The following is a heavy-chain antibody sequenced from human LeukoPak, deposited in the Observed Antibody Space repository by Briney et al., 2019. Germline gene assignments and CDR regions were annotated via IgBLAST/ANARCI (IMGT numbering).Heavy chain of an antibody. Sequence: GGPLRLSCAASGFTFSSYDMHWVRQATGKGLEWVSAIGTAGDTYYPGSVKGRFTISRENAKNSLYLQMNSLRAGDTAVYYCARDFSGVGMDVWGQGTTVTVSS. J-gene: IGHJ6*02. CDR3: ARDFSGVGMDV. CDR2: IGTAGDT. V-gene: IGHV3-13*01. CDR1: GFTFSSYD. D-gene: IGHD6-25*01.